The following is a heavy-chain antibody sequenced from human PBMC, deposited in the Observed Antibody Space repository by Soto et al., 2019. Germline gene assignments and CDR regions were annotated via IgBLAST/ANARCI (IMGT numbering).Heavy chain of an antibody. CDR3: AKSPAQYCSGGSCYLDY. CDR2: ISSSGSTI. CDR1: GFTVCTSS. D-gene: IGHD2-15*01. Sequence: PGGSLQLSRAAPGFTVCTSSTACICQAPGKGLEWVSYISSSGSTISYADSVKGRFTISRDNSKDTLYLQMNSLGAEDTAVYYCAKSPAQYCSGGSCYLDYWGQGTLVTVSS. V-gene: IGHV3-11*01. J-gene: IGHJ4*02.